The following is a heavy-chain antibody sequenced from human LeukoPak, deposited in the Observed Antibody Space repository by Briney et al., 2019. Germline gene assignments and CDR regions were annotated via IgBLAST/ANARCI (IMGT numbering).Heavy chain of an antibody. J-gene: IGHJ3*02. CDR2: INEDGSAK. CDR3: ARDVYDSGRGAFDI. Sequence: GGSLRLSCAASGFIFSTSWMSWVRQGPGKGLEGVTNINEDGSAKYYVDSVKGRFTISRDNAKNSLFLQMNSLRAEDTAVYYCARDVYDSGRGAFDIFGQGTMVTVSS. D-gene: IGHD3-10*01. CDR1: GFIFSTSW. V-gene: IGHV3-7*01.